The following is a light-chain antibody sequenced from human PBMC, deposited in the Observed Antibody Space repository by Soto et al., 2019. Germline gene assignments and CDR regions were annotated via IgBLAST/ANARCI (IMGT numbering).Light chain of an antibody. CDR3: QQYDNWPWT. V-gene: IGKV2-24*01. J-gene: IGKJ1*01. Sequence: DIVLTQTPLSSPVTLGQPVSISCRSSQSLVHTDGNTYLSWFQQRPGQPPRLLIYKISNRFSGVPDRFSGSGAATDFTLKISRVEAEDVGIYYCQQYDNWPWTFGQGTKVEIK. CDR2: KIS. CDR1: QSLVHTDGNTY.